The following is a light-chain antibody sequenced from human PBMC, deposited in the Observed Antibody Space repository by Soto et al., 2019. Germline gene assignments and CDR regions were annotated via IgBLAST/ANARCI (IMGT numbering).Light chain of an antibody. Sequence: DIQMTQSPSSLSASVGDRVTITCRASQSISSNLNWYQQKPGKAPKLLIYTAASLQSGVPSRFSGSGSGTDFTLTIARLQREDFATYYCQQSNSLPPTFGQGTKVEIK. CDR3: QQSNSLPPT. CDR1: QSISSN. J-gene: IGKJ1*01. CDR2: TAA. V-gene: IGKV1-39*01.